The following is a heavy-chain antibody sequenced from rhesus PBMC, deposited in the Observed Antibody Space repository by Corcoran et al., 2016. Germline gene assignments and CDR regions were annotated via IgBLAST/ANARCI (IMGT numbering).Heavy chain of an antibody. CDR1: GYTFTSYS. D-gene: IGHD1-26*01. CDR3: ARASNYDY. J-gene: IGHJ4*01. Sequence: QVQLVQSGAEVKKPGASVKLSCKASGYTFTSYSINRGRQAPGQGRVWMGGITPSNGKTGYAQKLQGRVPMTRDTSTSTAYMELSSLRSEDTAVYYCARASNYDYWGQGVLVTVSS. V-gene: IGHV1-200*01. CDR2: ITPSNGKT.